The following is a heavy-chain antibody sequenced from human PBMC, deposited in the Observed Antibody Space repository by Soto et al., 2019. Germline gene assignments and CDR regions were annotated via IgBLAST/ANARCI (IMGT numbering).Heavy chain of an antibody. CDR1: GFTFSTYA. CDR2: IGEGGFST. Sequence: GGSLRLSCAASGFTFSTYAMSRVRQAPGKGLEWVSVIGEGGFSTQYAASVKGRFTISRDNSKNMLYLQMNSLRSDDTAVYYCARTKVYYYYGMDVWGQGTTVTVSS. J-gene: IGHJ6*02. CDR3: ARTKVYYYYGMDV. V-gene: IGHV3-23*01.